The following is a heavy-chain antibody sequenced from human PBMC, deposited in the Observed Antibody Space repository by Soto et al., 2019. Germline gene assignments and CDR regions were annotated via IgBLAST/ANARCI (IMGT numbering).Heavy chain of an antibody. Sequence: EVQLVESGGGLVKPGGSLRRSCAASGFNFNSYTINWVRQAPGKRLEWLSSISSSGYIFSTDSVRGRFTISRDNAKNSVYLQINSLRAEDTAVYFCARDCSGGSCYPGMDVWGQGTTVTGSS. D-gene: IGHD2-15*01. CDR3: ARDCSGGSCYPGMDV. V-gene: IGHV3-21*01. J-gene: IGHJ6*02. CDR1: GFNFNSYT. CDR2: ISSSGYI.